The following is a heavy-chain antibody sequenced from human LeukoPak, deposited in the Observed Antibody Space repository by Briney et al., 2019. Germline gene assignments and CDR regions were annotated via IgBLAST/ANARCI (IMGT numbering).Heavy chain of an antibody. CDR3: ARSNYYDSSGYYDY. CDR2: IYYSGTT. J-gene: IGHJ4*02. V-gene: IGHV4-39*01. CDR1: GGSISSSSYY. Sequence: SETLSLTCTVSGGSISSSSYYWGWIRQPPGKGLEWIGSIYYSGTTYNNPSLKSRVTMSVDTSKNQFSLKLSSVTAADTAVYYCARSNYYDSSGYYDYWGQGTLVTVSS. D-gene: IGHD3-22*01.